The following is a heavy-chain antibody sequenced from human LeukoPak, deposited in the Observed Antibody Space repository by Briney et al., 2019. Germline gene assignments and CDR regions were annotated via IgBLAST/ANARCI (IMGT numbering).Heavy chain of an antibody. CDR2: FAPEDGET. Sequence: GASVTVSCKGFGNTLTELSMHWVRQAPGKGLESMGGFAPEDGETIYAQQFQGRLTMTEDTSTDTAYMELSRLTSEDTAVYYCTTGRRYQLYDYWGQGTLVTVSS. D-gene: IGHD1-1*01. V-gene: IGHV1-24*01. CDR3: TTGRRYQLYDY. J-gene: IGHJ4*02. CDR1: GNTLTELS.